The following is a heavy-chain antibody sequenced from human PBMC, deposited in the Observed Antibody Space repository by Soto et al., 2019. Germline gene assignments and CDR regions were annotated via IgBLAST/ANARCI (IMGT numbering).Heavy chain of an antibody. J-gene: IGHJ4*02. D-gene: IGHD3-3*01. CDR2: IYHSGST. V-gene: IGHV4-4*02. Sequence: KGLEWIGEIYHSGSTNYNPSLKSRVTISVDKSKNQFSLKLSSVTAADTAVYYCASGRYDFWSGYSTSDYWGQGTLVTVSS. CDR3: ASGRYDFWSGYSTSDY.